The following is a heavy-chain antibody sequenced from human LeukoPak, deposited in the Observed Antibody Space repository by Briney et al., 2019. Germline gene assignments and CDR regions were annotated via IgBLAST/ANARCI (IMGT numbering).Heavy chain of an antibody. Sequence: SETLSLTCTVSGGSISSRSYYWGWIRQPPGKGLEWIGSIYYSGSTYYNPSLKSRVTISVDTSKNQFSLRLSSVTAADTAVYYCARVYGDKSTWFDPWGQGTLVTVSS. CDR2: IYYSGST. CDR3: ARVYGDKSTWFDP. J-gene: IGHJ5*02. CDR1: GGSISSRSYY. D-gene: IGHD4-23*01. V-gene: IGHV4-39*01.